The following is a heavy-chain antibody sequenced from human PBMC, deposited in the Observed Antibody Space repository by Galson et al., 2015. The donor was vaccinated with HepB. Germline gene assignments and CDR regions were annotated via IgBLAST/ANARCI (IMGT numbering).Heavy chain of an antibody. CDR1: GFTFDDYA. CDR2: ISWNSGSI. Sequence: SLRLSCAASGFTFDDYAMQWVRQAPGKGLEWVSGISWNSGSIGYADSVKGRFTISRDNAKNSLYLQMNSLRAEDTALYYCAKDQWYYYGSGSYSGAFDIWGQGTMVTVSS. D-gene: IGHD3-10*01. CDR3: AKDQWYYYGSGSYSGAFDI. J-gene: IGHJ3*02. V-gene: IGHV3-9*01.